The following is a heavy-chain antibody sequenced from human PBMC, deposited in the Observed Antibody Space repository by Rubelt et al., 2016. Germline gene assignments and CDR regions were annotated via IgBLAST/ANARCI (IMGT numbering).Heavy chain of an antibody. CDR3: ARGVEYYYGSGTNWFDP. D-gene: IGHD3-10*01. CDR1: GYTFTSYG. J-gene: IGHJ5*02. V-gene: IGHV1-69*04. CDR2: IIPILGIA. Sequence: QVQLVQSGAEVKKPGASVKVSCKASGYTFTSYGISWVRQAPGKGLEWLGRIIPILGIANYAQKLQGRVTITADKSTSTAYMELSSLRSEDTAVYYCARGVEYYYGSGTNWFDPWGQGTLVTVSS.